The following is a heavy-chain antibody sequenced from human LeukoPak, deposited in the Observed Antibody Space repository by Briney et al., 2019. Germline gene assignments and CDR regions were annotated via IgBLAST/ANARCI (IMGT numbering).Heavy chain of an antibody. CDR1: GFTFSSYE. Sequence: GESLRLSCAASGFTFSSYEMNWVRQAPGKGLECFSYISSSGSTIYYADSVKGRFTISRDNAKNSLYLRMNSLRAEDTAVYYCAGVVDTAMVDGELEGCWGQGTLVTVSS. D-gene: IGHD5-18*01. V-gene: IGHV3-48*03. J-gene: IGHJ4*02. CDR3: AGVVDTAMVDGELEGC. CDR2: ISSSGSTI.